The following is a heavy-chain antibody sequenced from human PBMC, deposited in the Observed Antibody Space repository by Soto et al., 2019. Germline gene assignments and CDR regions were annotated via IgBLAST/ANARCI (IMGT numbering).Heavy chain of an antibody. Sequence: ASVKVSCKASGFTFTSSAVQWVRQARGQRLEWIGWIVVGSGNTNYAQKFQERVTISMDTSNNHFSLKLNSLTATDTAVYYCARASGGHSGWGHWSDPWGQGTLVTVSS. J-gene: IGHJ5*02. CDR3: ARASGGHSGWGHWSDP. D-gene: IGHD2-21*02. CDR2: IVVGSGNT. CDR1: GFTFTSSA. V-gene: IGHV1-58*01.